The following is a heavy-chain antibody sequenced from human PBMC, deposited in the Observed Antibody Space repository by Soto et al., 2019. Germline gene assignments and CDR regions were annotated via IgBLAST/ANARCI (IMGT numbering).Heavy chain of an antibody. V-gene: IGHV1-2*02. D-gene: IGHD5-18*01. CDR1: GYTFTDYY. Sequence: ASVKVSCKTSGYTFTDYYTHWVRQAPGQGLEWMGWMNPKSGGAYFAQKFQGRVTLTRDTSIGTAYIEVNSLTSDDTAVYFCTGENIENSDGLYHAFDIWGQGXTVTVSS. J-gene: IGHJ3*02. CDR2: MNPKSGGA. CDR3: TGENIENSDGLYHAFDI.